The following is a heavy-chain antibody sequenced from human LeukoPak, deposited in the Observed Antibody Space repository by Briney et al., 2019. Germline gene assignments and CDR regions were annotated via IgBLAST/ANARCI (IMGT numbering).Heavy chain of an antibody. Sequence: SEALSLTCTVSGGSISSYYWSWIRQPPGKGLEWIGYIYYSGSTNYNPSLKSRVTISVDTSKNQFSLKLSSVTAADTAVYYCASRRGSYYGYWGQGTLVTVSS. CDR3: ASRRGSYYGY. V-gene: IGHV4-59*08. CDR2: IYYSGST. D-gene: IGHD1-26*01. J-gene: IGHJ4*02. CDR1: GGSISSYY.